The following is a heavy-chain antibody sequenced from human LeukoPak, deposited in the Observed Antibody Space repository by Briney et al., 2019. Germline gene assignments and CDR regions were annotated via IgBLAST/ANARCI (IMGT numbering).Heavy chain of an antibody. CDR2: ISGSGGST. Sequence: GGSLRLSCAASGFTFSSYAMSWVRQAPGKGLEWVSAISGSGGSTYYADSVKGRFTISRDNSKNTLYLQMNSLRAEDTAVYYCARGGPKYSSGWYQVFYYYYYMDVWGKGTTVTISS. J-gene: IGHJ6*03. CDR3: ARGGPKYSSGWYQVFYYYYYMDV. D-gene: IGHD6-19*01. V-gene: IGHV3-23*01. CDR1: GFTFSSYA.